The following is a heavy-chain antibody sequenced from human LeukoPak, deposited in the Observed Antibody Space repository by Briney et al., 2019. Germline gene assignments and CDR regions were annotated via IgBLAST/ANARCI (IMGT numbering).Heavy chain of an antibody. CDR3: ARAVATIADFDY. CDR2: INPNSGGT. V-gene: IGHV1-2*06. J-gene: IGHJ4*02. CDR1: GYTFTGYY. Sequence: GASVKVSCKASGYTFTGYYMHWVRQAPGQGLEWMGRINPNSGGTNYAQKFQGRVTMTRDTSISTAYMELSRLRSDDAAVYYCARAVATIADFDYWGQGTLVTVSS. D-gene: IGHD5-12*01.